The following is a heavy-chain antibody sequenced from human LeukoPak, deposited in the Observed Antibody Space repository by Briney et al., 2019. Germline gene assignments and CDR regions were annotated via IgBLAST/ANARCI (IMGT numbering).Heavy chain of an antibody. CDR3: ARAGGSYQVFDY. CDR1: GFTFSSYW. V-gene: IGHV3-74*01. CDR2: INTDGSYT. Sequence: PGGSLRLSCAASGFTFSSYWMHWVRQAPGKGLVWVSHINTDGSYTRYADSVKGRFTISRDNSKNTLYLQMNSLRAEDTAVYYCARAGGSYQVFDYWGQGTLVTVSS. J-gene: IGHJ4*02. D-gene: IGHD1-26*01.